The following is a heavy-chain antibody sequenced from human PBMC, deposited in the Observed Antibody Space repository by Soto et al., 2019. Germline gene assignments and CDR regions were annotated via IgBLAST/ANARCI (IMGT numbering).Heavy chain of an antibody. CDR2: ISAYNGNT. CDR3: AALGYCSGGSCYDYYYYYGMDV. D-gene: IGHD2-15*01. Sequence: QVQLVQSGAEVKKPGASVKVSCKASGYTFTSYYMHWVRQAPGQGLEWMGWISAYNGNTNYAQKLQGRVTMTTDTSTSTAYMELRSLRSDDTAVYYCAALGYCSGGSCYDYYYYYGMDVWGQGTTVTVSS. V-gene: IGHV1-18*04. J-gene: IGHJ6*02. CDR1: GYTFTSYY.